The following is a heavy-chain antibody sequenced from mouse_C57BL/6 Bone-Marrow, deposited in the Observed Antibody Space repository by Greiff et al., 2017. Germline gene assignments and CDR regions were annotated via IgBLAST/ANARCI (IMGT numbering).Heavy chain of an antibody. CDR3: ARGRGNYGFDY. CDR2: IDPSDSYT. V-gene: IGHV1-69*01. Sequence: QVQLQQSGAELVMPGASVKLSCKASGYTFPSYWMHWVKQRPGQGLEWIGEIDPSDSYTNYNQKFKGKSTLTVDKSSSTAYMQLRSLTSADSAVYYCARGRGNYGFDYWGQGTTLTVSS. D-gene: IGHD2-1*01. CDR1: GYTFPSYW. J-gene: IGHJ2*01.